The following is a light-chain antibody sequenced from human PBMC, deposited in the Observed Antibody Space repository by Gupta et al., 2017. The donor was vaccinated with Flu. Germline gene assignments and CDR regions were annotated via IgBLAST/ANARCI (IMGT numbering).Light chain of an antibody. CDR1: QSINSY. V-gene: IGKV1-39*01. CDR3: LQADSTPET. J-gene: IGKJ1*01. Sequence: DIQMTQSPSSLSASVGDRVTITCRASQSINSYLNWYQQKPGKAPKLLIYAASSWQSGVPSRFSGSGSGTDFTLTINRLQPEDFATYYCLQADSTPETFGQGTKLEIK. CDR2: AAS.